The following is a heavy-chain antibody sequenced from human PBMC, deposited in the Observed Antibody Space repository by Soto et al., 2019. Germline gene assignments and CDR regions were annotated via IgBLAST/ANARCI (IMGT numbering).Heavy chain of an antibody. Sequence: GGPLRLSCAASGFTLRTYAMSWVRQPPGKGVEWVSASRGSGGSTYYADSVKGRFTISRDKSKNTLYLQMSSLRTVDTALDYCAKGVSDYVFSWLDPWGQGTLVTVSS. CDR2: SRGSGGST. CDR3: AKGVSDYVFSWLDP. CDR1: GFTLRTYA. D-gene: IGHD5-12*01. J-gene: IGHJ5*02. V-gene: IGHV3-23*01.